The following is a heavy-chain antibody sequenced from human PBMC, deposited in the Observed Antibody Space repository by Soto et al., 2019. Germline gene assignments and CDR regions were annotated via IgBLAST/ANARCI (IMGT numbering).Heavy chain of an antibody. CDR2: IWSDGSNK. D-gene: IGHD5-12*01. Sequence: GGSLRLSCAASGFSFSSYAMNWVRQAPGKGLEWVAVIWSDGSNKQYADSVKGRFTISRDNSKNTLYLQMNSLRAEDTAVFFCARGRWLQLGGDYWGQGTLVTVSS. CDR3: ARGRWLQLGGDY. V-gene: IGHV3-33*01. J-gene: IGHJ4*02. CDR1: GFSFSSYA.